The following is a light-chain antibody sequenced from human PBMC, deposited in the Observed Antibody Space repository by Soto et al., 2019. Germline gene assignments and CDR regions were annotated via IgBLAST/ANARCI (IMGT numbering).Light chain of an antibody. CDR3: QQYGSSPRGA. J-gene: IGKJ1*01. CDR2: GAS. V-gene: IGKV3-20*01. Sequence: EIVLTQSPGTLSLSPGERATLSCRASQIISSSFLAWYQQKPGQAPRLLIYGASTRATGIPDRFSGGGSGTDFTLTIDRLEPEDFAVYYCQQYGSSPRGAFGQGTKVEI. CDR1: QIISSSF.